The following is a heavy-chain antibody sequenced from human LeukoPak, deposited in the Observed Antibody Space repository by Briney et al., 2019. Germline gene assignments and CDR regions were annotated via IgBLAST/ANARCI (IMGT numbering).Heavy chain of an antibody. D-gene: IGHD1-26*01. J-gene: IGHJ5*02. V-gene: IGHV4-34*01. CDR1: GGSFSGYY. Sequence: SETLSLTCAVYGGSFSGYYWSWICQPPGKGLEWIGEINHSGSTNYNPSLKSRVTISVDTSKNQFSLKLSSVTAADTAVYYCARGAWEPGTFDPWGQGTLVTVSS. CDR3: ARGAWEPGTFDP. CDR2: INHSGST.